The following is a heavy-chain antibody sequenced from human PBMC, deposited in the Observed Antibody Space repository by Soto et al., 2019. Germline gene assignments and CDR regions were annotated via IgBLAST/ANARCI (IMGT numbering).Heavy chain of an antibody. CDR1: GYTLTELS. CDR2: FDPEDGET. Sequence: ASVKVSCKVSGYTLTELSMHWVRQAPGKGLEWMGGFDPEDGETIYAQKFQGRVTMTEDTSTDTAYMELSSLRSEDTAVYYCATRFLSYDFWSGYPRLSYYYYMDVWGKGTTVTVSS. J-gene: IGHJ6*03. D-gene: IGHD3-3*01. CDR3: ATRFLSYDFWSGYPRLSYYYYMDV. V-gene: IGHV1-24*01.